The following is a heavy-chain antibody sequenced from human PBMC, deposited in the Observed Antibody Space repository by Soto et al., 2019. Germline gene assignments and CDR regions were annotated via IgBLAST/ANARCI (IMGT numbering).Heavy chain of an antibody. CDR3: AKDRVSSRGPYGAIY. CDR1: GFTFSNYA. Sequence: GGSLRLSCAASGFTFSNYAMSWVRQAPGKGLEWVSAISASGGSTYYADSVKGRFTISRDNSKNTLYLQMNSLRAEDTAVFYCAKDRVSSRGPYGAIYFGHGTLVTVSS. D-gene: IGHD3-10*01. V-gene: IGHV3-23*01. CDR2: ISASGGST. J-gene: IGHJ4*01.